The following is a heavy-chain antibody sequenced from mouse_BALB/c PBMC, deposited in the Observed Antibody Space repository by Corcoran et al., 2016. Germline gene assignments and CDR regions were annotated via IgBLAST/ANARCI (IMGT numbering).Heavy chain of an antibody. CDR3: ARWDWYFDV. V-gene: IGHV14-3*02. CDR1: GFNIKDTY. CDR2: NDPANGNT. Sequence: EVQLQQSGAEHVKPGASVKLSCTASGFNIKDTYMHWVKQRPEQGLEWIGRNDPANGNTKYDPKFQGKATITAYTSSNTAYLQLSSLTSEDTAVYYCARWDWYFDVWGAGTTVTVSA. J-gene: IGHJ1*01.